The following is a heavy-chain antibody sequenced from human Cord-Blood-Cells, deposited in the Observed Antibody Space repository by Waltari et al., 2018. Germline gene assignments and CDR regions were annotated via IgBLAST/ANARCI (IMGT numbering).Heavy chain of an antibody. Sequence: VPLGQSGAEVKKPGSSVTVCCKASGATFSSHAISWVRQAPGQGLEWMGGIIPIFGTANYAQKFQGRVTITADKSTSTAYMELSSLRSEDTAVYYCARGGIGRYFDYWGQGTLVTVSS. J-gene: IGHJ4*02. CDR3: ARGGIGRYFDY. D-gene: IGHD1-26*01. V-gene: IGHV1-69*06. CDR1: GATFSSHA. CDR2: IIPIFGTA.